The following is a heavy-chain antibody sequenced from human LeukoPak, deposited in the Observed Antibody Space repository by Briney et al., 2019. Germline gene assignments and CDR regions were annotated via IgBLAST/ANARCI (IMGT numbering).Heavy chain of an antibody. CDR3: ARSDLSNYYGMDV. CDR1: GFTFSSYG. J-gene: IGHJ6*02. D-gene: IGHD2-21*02. V-gene: IGHV3-33*01. Sequence: GGSLRLSCAASGFTFSSYGMHWVRQAPGKGLEWVAVIWYDGSNKYYADSVKGRFTISRDNSKNTLHLQMNSLRAEDTAVYYCARSDLSNYYGMDVWGQGTTVTVSS. CDR2: IWYDGSNK.